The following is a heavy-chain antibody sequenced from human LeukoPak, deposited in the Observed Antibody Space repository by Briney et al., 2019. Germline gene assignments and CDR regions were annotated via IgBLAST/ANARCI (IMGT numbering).Heavy chain of an antibody. Sequence: PSETLSLTCAVYGGSFSGYYWSWIRQPPGKGLEWIGDINHSGSTNYNPSLKSRITVSVDTSKNQFSLKLSSVTAADTAVYYCARQYRSGGTYYYYFDSWGQGTLVTVSS. CDR3: ARQYRSGGTYYYYFDS. V-gene: IGHV4-34*01. CDR2: INHSGST. D-gene: IGHD2-15*01. J-gene: IGHJ4*02. CDR1: GGSFSGYY.